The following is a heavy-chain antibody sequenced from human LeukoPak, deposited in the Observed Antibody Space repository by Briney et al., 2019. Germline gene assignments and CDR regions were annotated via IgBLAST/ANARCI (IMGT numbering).Heavy chain of an antibody. CDR3: ASFSIAAAVYFDY. V-gene: IGHV4-59*01. CDR2: IYYSGST. D-gene: IGHD6-13*01. CDR1: GGSISSYY. J-gene: IGHJ4*02. Sequence: SETLSLTCTASGGSISSYYWSWIRQPPGKGLEWIGYIYYSGSTNYNPSLKSRGTISVDTSKNQFSLKLSSVTAADTAVYYCASFSIAAAVYFDYWGQGTLVTVSS.